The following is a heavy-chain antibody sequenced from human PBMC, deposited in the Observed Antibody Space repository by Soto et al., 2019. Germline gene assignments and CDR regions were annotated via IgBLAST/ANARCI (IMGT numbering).Heavy chain of an antibody. CDR1: GFTLTRYS. CDR2: ISSTTNYT. CDR3: ARESEDLSSNLDY. Sequence: GGSLRLSCAASGFTLTRYSMNWVRQAPGKGLEWVASISSTTNYTYYGESLKGRLTISRDNAKNSMYLQMNTLRAEDTAVYYCARESEDLSSNLDYWGQGTLVTVSS. J-gene: IGHJ4*02. V-gene: IGHV3-21*06.